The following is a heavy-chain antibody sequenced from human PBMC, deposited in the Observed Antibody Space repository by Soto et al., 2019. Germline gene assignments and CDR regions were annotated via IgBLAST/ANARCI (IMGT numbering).Heavy chain of an antibody. CDR2: MSANSGNT. D-gene: IGHD2-2*01. J-gene: IGHJ6*02. Sequence: ASVKVSCKASGYTFTSYGISWVRQAPGQGLEWMGWMSANSGNTGYAQKFQGRVTMTRNTSISTAYMEMYSLRAEDTAVYYCARYIPGVRYYGMDVWGQGTTVTVSS. CDR3: ARYIPGVRYYGMDV. V-gene: IGHV1-8*02. CDR1: GYTFTSYG.